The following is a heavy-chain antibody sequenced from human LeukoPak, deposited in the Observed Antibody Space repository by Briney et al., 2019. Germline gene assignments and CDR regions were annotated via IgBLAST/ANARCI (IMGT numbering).Heavy chain of an antibody. CDR3: ARGSAYCGGDCYNP. V-gene: IGHV4-59*01. CDR1: GGSISSYY. Sequence: SETLSLTCTVSGGSISSYYWSWLRQPPGKGLEWIGYVYYSGTTNYNPSLKSRVTISIDTPKNQFSLKLSSVTAADTAVYYCARGSAYCGGDCYNPWGQGTLVTVSS. CDR2: VYYSGTT. J-gene: IGHJ5*02. D-gene: IGHD2-21*02.